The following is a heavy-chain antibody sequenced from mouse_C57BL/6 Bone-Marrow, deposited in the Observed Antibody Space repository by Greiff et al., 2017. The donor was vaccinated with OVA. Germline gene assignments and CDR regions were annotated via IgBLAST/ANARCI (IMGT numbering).Heavy chain of an antibody. D-gene: IGHD1-1*01. CDR1: GFSLTSYA. J-gene: IGHJ2*01. Sequence: QVQVVESGPGLVAPSQSLSITCTVSGFSLTSYAISWVRQPPGKGLEWLGVIWTGGGTNYNSALKSRLSISKDNSKSQVFLKMNSLQTDDTARYYCARIPITTVVPHYFDYWGQGTTLTVSS. CDR3: ARIPITTVVPHYFDY. V-gene: IGHV2-9-1*01. CDR2: IWTGGGT.